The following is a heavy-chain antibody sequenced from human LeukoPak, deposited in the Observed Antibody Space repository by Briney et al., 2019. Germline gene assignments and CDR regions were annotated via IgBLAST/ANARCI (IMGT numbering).Heavy chain of an antibody. V-gene: IGHV4-59*08. D-gene: IGHD1-26*01. Sequence: PSEPLTLSCTASGGSISSYYWSWVRQTPGKGLEWIGYISYSGNTNYNPSLKSRVTISLDTSKNQFSLNLTSVTAADTDVYYCARLGGSHSPHGYWGQGTLVTVSS. CDR1: GGSISSYY. CDR3: ARLGGSHSPHGY. J-gene: IGHJ4*02. CDR2: ISYSGNT.